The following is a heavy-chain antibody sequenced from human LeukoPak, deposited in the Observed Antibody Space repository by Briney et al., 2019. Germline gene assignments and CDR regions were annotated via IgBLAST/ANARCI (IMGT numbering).Heavy chain of an antibody. D-gene: IGHD2-2*01. CDR3: ARAVVPAAMPRPRYYYMDV. CDR2: IIPIFGTA. V-gene: IGHV1-69*13. J-gene: IGHJ6*03. CDR1: GGTFSSYA. Sequence: SVKVSCKASGGTFSSYAISWVRQAAGQGLEWRGGIIPIFGTANYAQKFQGRVTITADESTSTAYMELSSLRSEDTAVYYCARAVVPAAMPRPRYYYMDVWGKGTTVTISS.